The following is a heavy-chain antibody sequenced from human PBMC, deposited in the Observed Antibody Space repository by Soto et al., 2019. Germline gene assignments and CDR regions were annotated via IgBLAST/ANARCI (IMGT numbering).Heavy chain of an antibody. V-gene: IGHV3-23*01. D-gene: IGHD3-3*01. CDR3: AKDRGFWSGYSLDY. J-gene: IGHJ4*02. CDR2: ISGSGGST. CDR1: GFTFSSYA. Sequence: EVQLLESGGGLVQPGGSLRLSCAASGFTFSSYAMSWVRQAPGKGLEWVSAISGSGGSTYYADSVKGRFTISRYNSKNTLDLQMNSLRAEDTDVYYCAKDRGFWSGYSLDYWGQGTLVTVSS.